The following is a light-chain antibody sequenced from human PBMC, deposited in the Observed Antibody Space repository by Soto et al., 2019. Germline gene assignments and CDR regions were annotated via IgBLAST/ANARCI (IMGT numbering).Light chain of an antibody. Sequence: QSVLTQPPSASGSPGQSITISCTGTTSDVGRYNYVSWHQQHPGKAPKLLIFDVSNRPSGVSDRFSGSKSGNTASLTISGLQAEDEADYYCNSYTTGTTWVFGGGTKLTVL. J-gene: IGLJ3*02. V-gene: IGLV2-14*01. CDR3: NSYTTGTTWV. CDR2: DVS. CDR1: TSDVGRYNY.